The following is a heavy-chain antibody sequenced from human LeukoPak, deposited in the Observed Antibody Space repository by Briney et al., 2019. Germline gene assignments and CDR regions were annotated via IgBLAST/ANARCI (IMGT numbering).Heavy chain of an antibody. J-gene: IGHJ6*02. CDR2: IYYSGST. V-gene: IGHV4-59*08. CDR1: GGSISSYY. Sequence: SETLSLTCTVSGGSISSYYWSWIRQPPGKGLEWIGYIYYSGSTNYNPSLKSRVTISVDTSKNQFSLKLSSVTAADTAVYYCARTRGVPYYYYGMDVWGQGTTVTVSS. D-gene: IGHD3-10*01. CDR3: ARTRGVPYYYYGMDV.